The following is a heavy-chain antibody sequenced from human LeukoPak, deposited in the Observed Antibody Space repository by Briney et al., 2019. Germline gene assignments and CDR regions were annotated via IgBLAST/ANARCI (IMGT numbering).Heavy chain of an antibody. J-gene: IGHJ6*03. V-gene: IGHV4-4*07. CDR3: ARGGYSGYVYYYMDV. CDR1: GGSISSYY. D-gene: IGHD5-12*01. Sequence: SETLSLTCTVSGGSISSYYWSWIRQPAGKGLEWIGRIYTSGSTNYNPSLKSRVTISVDRSKNQFSLKLSSVTAADTAVYYCARGGYSGYVYYYMDVWGKGTTVTVSS. CDR2: IYTSGST.